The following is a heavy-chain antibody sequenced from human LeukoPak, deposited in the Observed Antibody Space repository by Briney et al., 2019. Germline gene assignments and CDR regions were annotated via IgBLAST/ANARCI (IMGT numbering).Heavy chain of an antibody. CDR2: IYYSGST. D-gene: IGHD3-10*01. CDR3: ARHSPTYYDFDY. V-gene: IGHV4-39*01. J-gene: IGHJ4*02. CDR1: GGSISSSSYY. Sequence: SETLSLTCTVSGGSISSSSYYWGWIRQPPGKGLEWIGSIYYSGSTYYNPSLKSRVTISVDTSKNQFSLKLSSVTAADTAVYYCARHSPTYYDFDYWGQGTLVTVSS.